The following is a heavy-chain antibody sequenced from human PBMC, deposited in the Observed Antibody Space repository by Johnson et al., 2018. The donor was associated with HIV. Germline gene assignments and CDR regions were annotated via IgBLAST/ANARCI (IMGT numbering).Heavy chain of an antibody. J-gene: IGHJ3*02. CDR2: ISWNSGSI. CDR3: ARQFRSVGAPDAFDI. D-gene: IGHD1-26*01. CDR1: GFTFDDYS. Sequence: EVQLVESGGGLVQPGRSLTLSCAASGFTFDDYSMHWVRQAPGRGLEWVSGISWNSGSIGSVDSVKGRFTISRDKAKNSLYLQMNSLRAEDTAMYYCARQFRSVGAPDAFDIWGQGTMVTVSS. V-gene: IGHV3-9*01.